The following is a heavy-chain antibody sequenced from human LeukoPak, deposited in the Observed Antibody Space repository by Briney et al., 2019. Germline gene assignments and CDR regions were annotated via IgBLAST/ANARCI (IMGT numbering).Heavy chain of an antibody. CDR2: ISSSGSTI. D-gene: IGHD1-7*01. J-gene: IGHJ6*02. CDR1: RFTFSDYY. CDR3: ASRITGTSSYYYGMDV. V-gene: IGHV3-11*01. Sequence: GGSLRLSCAASRFTFSDYYMSWIRQAPGKGLEWVSYISSSGSTIYYADSVKGRFTISRDNAENSLFLQMNSLRAEDSAVYYCASRITGTSSYYYGMDVWGQGTTVTVSS.